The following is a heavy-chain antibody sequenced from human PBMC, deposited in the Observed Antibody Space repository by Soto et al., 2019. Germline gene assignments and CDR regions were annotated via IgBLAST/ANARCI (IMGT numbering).Heavy chain of an antibody. V-gene: IGHV2-5*01. D-gene: IGHD3-9*01. CDR2: IYWNDDK. CDR3: AHKLRYLDPMDV. CDR1: GFSLSTGGVA. Sequence: SGPTLGEPTQTLTLTCTFSGFSLSTGGVAVGWIRQPPGKALEWLALIYWNDDKLYSPSPKTRLTVTKDTSKNQVVLTMTNVGPVDTATYYCAHKLRYLDPMDVWGQGTTVTVSS. J-gene: IGHJ6*02.